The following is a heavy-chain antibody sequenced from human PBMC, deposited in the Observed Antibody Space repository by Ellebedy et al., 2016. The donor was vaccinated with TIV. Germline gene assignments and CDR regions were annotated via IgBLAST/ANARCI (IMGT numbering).Heavy chain of an antibody. CDR2: MYYSGSP. Sequence: MPSETLSLTCTVSGDSTRNYYWSWIGQPPGKGLEWIGYMYYSGSPKYNPSLKSRVIIAVDTSKDQFSLELTSVTAADTAVYYCARYGDFSFDLWGQGTLVTVSS. D-gene: IGHD4-17*01. V-gene: IGHV4-59*01. CDR3: ARYGDFSFDL. CDR1: GDSTRNYY. J-gene: IGHJ5*02.